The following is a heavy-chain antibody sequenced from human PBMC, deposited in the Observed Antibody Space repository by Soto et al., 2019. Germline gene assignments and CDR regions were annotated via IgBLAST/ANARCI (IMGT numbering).Heavy chain of an antibody. CDR3: ASRLFDLYYEILTGYYKTGWYFDL. CDR1: GGSISSGGYY. D-gene: IGHD3-9*01. V-gene: IGHV4-31*03. CDR2: IYYSGST. J-gene: IGHJ2*01. Sequence: SETLSLTCTVSGGSISSGGYYWSWIRQHPGKGLEWIGYIYYSGSTYYNPSLKSRVTISVDTSKNQFSLKLSSVTAADTAVYYCASRLFDLYYEILTGYYKTGWYFDLWGRGTLVTVSS.